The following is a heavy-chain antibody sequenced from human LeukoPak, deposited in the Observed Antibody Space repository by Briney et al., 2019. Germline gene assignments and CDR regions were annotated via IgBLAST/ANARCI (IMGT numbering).Heavy chain of an antibody. CDR2: IWYDGSNK. Sequence: GGSLRLSCAASGFTFSSYGMHWVRQAPGKGLEWVAVIWYDGSNKYYADSVKGRFTISRDNSKNTLYLQMNSLRAEDTAVYYCARDLYGSSGYYQNWFDPWGQGTLVTVSS. CDR1: GFTFSSYG. V-gene: IGHV3-33*01. CDR3: ARDLYGSSGYYQNWFDP. D-gene: IGHD3-22*01. J-gene: IGHJ5*02.